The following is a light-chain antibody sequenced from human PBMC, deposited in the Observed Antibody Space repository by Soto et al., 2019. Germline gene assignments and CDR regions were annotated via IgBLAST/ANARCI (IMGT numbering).Light chain of an antibody. J-gene: IGLJ1*01. CDR3: SSYTSTSTYV. CDR2: NVN. Sequence: QSALTQPASVSGSPGQSITISCTGTSSDVGGYNSVSWYQQHPGKAPKLMIYNVNNRPSGISNRFSGSKSGNTASLTISGLQAEDEADYYCSSYTSTSTYVFGTGTKVTV. V-gene: IGLV2-14*03. CDR1: SSDVGGYNS.